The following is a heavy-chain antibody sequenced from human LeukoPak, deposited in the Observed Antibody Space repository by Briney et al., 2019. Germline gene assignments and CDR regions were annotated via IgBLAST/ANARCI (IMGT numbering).Heavy chain of an antibody. CDR1: GFTFSSYG. Sequence: PGGSLRLSCAASGFTFSSYGMHWVRQAPGKELEWVSSISSSSSYIYYADSVKGRFTISRDNAKNSLYLQMNSLRAEDTAVYYCARDFNWGSWDYWGQGTLVTVSS. CDR3: ARDFNWGSWDY. J-gene: IGHJ4*02. D-gene: IGHD7-27*01. V-gene: IGHV3-21*01. CDR2: ISSSSSYI.